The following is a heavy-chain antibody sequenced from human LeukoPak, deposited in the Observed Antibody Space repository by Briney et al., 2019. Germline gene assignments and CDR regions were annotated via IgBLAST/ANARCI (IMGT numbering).Heavy chain of an antibody. CDR3: AREGLYCSGGSCYLLGYFGY. V-gene: IGHV1-69*13. CDR1: GGTFSSYA. J-gene: IGHJ4*02. Sequence: ASVKVSCKASGGTFSSYAISWVRQAPGQGLEWMGGIIPIFGTANYAQKFQGRVTITADESTSTAYMELSSLRSEDTAVYYCAREGLYCSGGSCYLLGYFGYWGQGTLVTVSS. D-gene: IGHD2-15*01. CDR2: IIPIFGTA.